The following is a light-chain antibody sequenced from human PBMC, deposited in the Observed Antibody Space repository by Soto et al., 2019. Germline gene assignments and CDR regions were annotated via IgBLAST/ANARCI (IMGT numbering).Light chain of an antibody. J-gene: IGLJ1*01. V-gene: IGLV2-14*01. Sequence: QSVLTQPASVSGSPGQSITISCTGTSSDVGNYNYVSWYQQHPNKAPKLLIYEVSNRPSGVSDRFSGSKSGNTASLTISGLRAEDEADYYCSSYTSSSTLVFGTGTKVTVL. CDR2: EVS. CDR3: SSYTSSSTLV. CDR1: SSDVGNYNY.